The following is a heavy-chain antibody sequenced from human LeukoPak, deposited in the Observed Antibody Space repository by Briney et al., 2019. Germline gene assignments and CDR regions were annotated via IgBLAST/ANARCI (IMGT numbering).Heavy chain of an antibody. J-gene: IGHJ4*02. D-gene: IGHD6-19*01. CDR3: VRLIAVTGRGDYFDQ. V-gene: IGHV4-59*08. Sequence: HPSETLSLTCTVSGGSISSYYWSWIRQPPGKGLEWIGYIFYSRSINYNPSLKSRVTISVETSKNQVSLKLSSLTAADTAVYYCVRLIAVTGRGDYFDQWGQGTLVTVSS. CDR2: IFYSRSI. CDR1: GGSISSYY.